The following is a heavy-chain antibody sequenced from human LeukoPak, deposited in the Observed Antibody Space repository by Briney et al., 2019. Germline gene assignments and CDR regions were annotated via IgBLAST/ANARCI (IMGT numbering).Heavy chain of an antibody. CDR3: ARGQVPAARGYNWFDP. J-gene: IGHJ5*02. D-gene: IGHD2-2*01. Sequence: TASETLSLTCAVYGWSFNDYYWNWIRQPPGKGLEWIGEINARGDTNYNPSLKSRVTISVDTSKKQFSLRLTSMIAADTALYYCARGQVPAARGYNWFDPWGKGTLVTVSS. CDR1: GWSFNDYY. CDR2: INARGDT. V-gene: IGHV4-34*01.